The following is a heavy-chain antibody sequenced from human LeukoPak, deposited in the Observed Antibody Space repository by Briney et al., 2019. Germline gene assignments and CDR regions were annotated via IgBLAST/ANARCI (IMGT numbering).Heavy chain of an antibody. Sequence: GGSLRLSCAASGFTVSSSYMSWVRQAPGKGLEWVSVIYSGGSTYYADSVKGRFTISRDNSKNTLYLQMNSLRAEDTAVYYCARGSNEFYYGMDVWGQGTTVTVSS. CDR2: IYSGGST. CDR1: GFTVSSSY. D-gene: IGHD1-1*01. V-gene: IGHV3-53*01. CDR3: ARGSNEFYYGMDV. J-gene: IGHJ6*02.